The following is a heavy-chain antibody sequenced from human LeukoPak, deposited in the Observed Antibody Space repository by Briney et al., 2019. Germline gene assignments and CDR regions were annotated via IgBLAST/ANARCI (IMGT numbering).Heavy chain of an antibody. Sequence: SETLSLTCTVSGGSISSGDYYWSWIRQPPGKGLERIGYIYYSGSTYYNPSLKSRVTISVDTSKNQFSLKLSSVTAADTAVYYCARMLLRFPTTCFAPGGEGTLVTVSS. CDR1: GGSISSGDYY. CDR3: ARMLLRFPTTCFAP. V-gene: IGHV4-30-4*08. J-gene: IGHJ5*02. CDR2: IYYSGST. D-gene: IGHD3-3*01.